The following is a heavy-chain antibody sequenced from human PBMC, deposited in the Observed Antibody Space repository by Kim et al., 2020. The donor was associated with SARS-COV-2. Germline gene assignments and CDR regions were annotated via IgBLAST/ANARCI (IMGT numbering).Heavy chain of an antibody. CDR1: GFTFSSYG. Sequence: GGSLRLSCAASGFTFSSYGMHWVRQAPGKGLEWVAVISYDGSNKYYADSVKGRFTISRDNSKNTLYLQMNSLRAEDTAVYYCAKDLPDRSSWPFSHWFDPWGQGTLVTVSS. D-gene: IGHD6-13*01. CDR2: ISYDGSNK. V-gene: IGHV3-30*18. CDR3: AKDLPDRSSWPFSHWFDP. J-gene: IGHJ5*02.